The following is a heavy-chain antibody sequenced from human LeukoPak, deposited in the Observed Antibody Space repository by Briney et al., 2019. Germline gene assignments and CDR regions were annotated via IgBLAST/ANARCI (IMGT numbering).Heavy chain of an antibody. Sequence: GGSLRLSCAASGFTFNTYSMNWVRQAPGKGLEWVSYISSSSSTIYYTDSVKGRFTISRDNAKNSLYLQMNSLRAEDTAVYYCARETSYHDNRGYYFFDSWGQGTLVTVSS. V-gene: IGHV3-48*01. CDR1: GFTFNTYS. D-gene: IGHD3-22*01. CDR3: ARETSYHDNRGYYFFDS. J-gene: IGHJ4*02. CDR2: ISSSSSTI.